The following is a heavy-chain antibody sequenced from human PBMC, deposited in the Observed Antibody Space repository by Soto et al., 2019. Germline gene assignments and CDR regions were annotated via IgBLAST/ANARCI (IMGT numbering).Heavy chain of an antibody. D-gene: IGHD3-22*01. J-gene: IGHJ5*02. V-gene: IGHV1-8*01. CDR1: GYTFTSYD. CDR2: MNPNSGNT. CDR3: ARSADSSGYYVDTRGNWFDL. Sequence: ASVKVSCKASGYTFTSYDINWVRQATGQGLEWMGWMNPNSGNTGYAQKFQGRVTMTRNTSISTAYMELSSLRSEATAVYYCARSADSSGYYVDTRGNWFDLWGQGTLVTVSS.